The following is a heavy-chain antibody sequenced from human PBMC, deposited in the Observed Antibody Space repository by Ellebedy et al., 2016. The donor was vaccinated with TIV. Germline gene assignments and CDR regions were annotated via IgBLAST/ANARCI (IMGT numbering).Heavy chain of an antibody. Sequence: SETLSLTCAVYGGSFSSYYWSWIRQPPGKGLEWIGSIYYSGSTNYNPSLESRVTISLDTSKNQFSLKLSSVTAADTAVYYCARHPYDILTGYYDYWGQGTPVTVSS. J-gene: IGHJ4*02. CDR1: GGSFSSYY. CDR2: IYYSGST. V-gene: IGHV4-59*08. CDR3: ARHPYDILTGYYDY. D-gene: IGHD3-9*01.